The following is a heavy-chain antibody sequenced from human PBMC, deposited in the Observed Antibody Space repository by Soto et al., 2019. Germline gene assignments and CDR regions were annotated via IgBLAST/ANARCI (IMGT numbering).Heavy chain of an antibody. CDR3: SRGSPKGYGTSWFHY. Sequence: EVQLVESGGGLVQPGGSLRLSCAASGFTFSTYWMNWVRQVPGKGLEWVASIKSDGSDKYYVGSVTGRFTISRDNAENSLLLQMNSLRAEDTAVYYCSRGSPKGYGTSWFHYWGQGALVTVSS. CDR2: IKSDGSDK. CDR1: GFTFSTYW. J-gene: IGHJ4*02. D-gene: IGHD6-13*01. V-gene: IGHV3-7*01.